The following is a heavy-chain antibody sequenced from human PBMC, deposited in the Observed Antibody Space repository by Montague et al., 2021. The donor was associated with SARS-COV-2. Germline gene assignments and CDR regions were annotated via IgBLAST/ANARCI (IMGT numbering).Heavy chain of an antibody. V-gene: IGHV4-59*01. CDR3: ARAVVGAKTATIES. CDR1: GGPINNYF. Sequence: SETLSLTCSVSGGPINNYFWGWIRQSPGKGLEWVGYMHSTGSTAYNPSXXSRVIISVDTSKTQISLKLSSVSAADTALYYCARAVVGAKTATIESWGQGTLVTVSS. J-gene: IGHJ4*02. D-gene: IGHD2-15*01. CDR2: MHSTGST.